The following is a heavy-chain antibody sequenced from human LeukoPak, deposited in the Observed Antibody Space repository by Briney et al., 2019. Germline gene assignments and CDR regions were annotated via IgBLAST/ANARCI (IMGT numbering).Heavy chain of an antibody. Sequence: SQTLSLTCTVSGGSISSGDFYWSWIRQPPGKGLEWIGSIYHSGNTYYSPSLKSRVTISVDTSKNQFSLKLSSVTAADTAVYYCARGDYSSSWYEYNWFDPWGQGTLVTVSS. CDR1: GGSISSGDFY. CDR2: IYHSGNT. D-gene: IGHD6-13*01. J-gene: IGHJ5*02. V-gene: IGHV4-30-2*03. CDR3: ARGDYSSSWYEYNWFDP.